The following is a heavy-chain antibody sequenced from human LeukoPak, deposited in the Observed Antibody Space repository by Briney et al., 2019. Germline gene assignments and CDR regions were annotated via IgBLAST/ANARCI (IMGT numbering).Heavy chain of an antibody. Sequence: PGGSLRLSCAASGFTFSSYSMNWVRQAPGKGLEWVSYISSSSSTIYYADSVKGRFTISRDNAKNSLYLQMNSLRAGDTAVYYCARIHYNSYFDYWGQGTLVTVSS. V-gene: IGHV3-48*04. CDR1: GFTFSSYS. CDR3: ARIHYNSYFDY. J-gene: IGHJ4*02. CDR2: ISSSSSTI. D-gene: IGHD5-24*01.